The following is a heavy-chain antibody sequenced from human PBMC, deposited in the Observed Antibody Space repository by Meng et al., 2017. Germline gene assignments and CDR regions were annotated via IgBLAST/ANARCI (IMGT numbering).Heavy chain of an antibody. CDR3: ARACSPPSSSSSFHDY. CDR1: GYTFTSYA. V-gene: IGHV7-4-1*02. D-gene: IGHD6-6*01. Sequence: QGQLLEAGFTLKKPGASVNVSFKASGYTFTSYAMNWVRQAPGQGLEWMGWINTNTGNPTYAQGFTGRFVFSLDTSVSTAYLQISSLKAEDTAVYYCARACSPPSSSSSFHDYWGQGTLVTVSS. CDR2: INTNTGNP. J-gene: IGHJ4*02.